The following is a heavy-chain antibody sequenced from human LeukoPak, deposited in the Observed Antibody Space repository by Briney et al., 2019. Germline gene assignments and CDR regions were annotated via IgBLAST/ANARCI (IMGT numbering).Heavy chain of an antibody. CDR2: IDHSGST. CDR1: GGSISSGGYS. CDR3: ARSDYYGSGSSIPNDAFDI. Sequence: SQTLSLTCAVSGGSISSGGYSWSWIRQPPGKGLEWIGYIDHSGSTYYNPSLKSRVTISVDRSKNQFSLKLSSVTAADTAVYYCARSDYYGSGSSIPNDAFDIWGQGTMVTVSS. J-gene: IGHJ3*02. V-gene: IGHV4-30-2*01. D-gene: IGHD3-10*01.